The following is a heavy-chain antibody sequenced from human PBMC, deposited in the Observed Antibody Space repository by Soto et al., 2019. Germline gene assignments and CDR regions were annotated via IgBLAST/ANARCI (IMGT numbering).Heavy chain of an antibody. J-gene: IGHJ5*02. Sequence: PSETLSLTCTVCGDSISSYYWSWIRQPPGKGLEWIGYIYYSGSTNYNPSLKSRVTISVDTSKNQFSLKLSSVTAADTAVYYCARDVGYCSGGSCGNWFDPWGQGTLVTVSS. CDR2: IYYSGST. D-gene: IGHD2-15*01. CDR1: GDSISSYY. V-gene: IGHV4-59*01. CDR3: ARDVGYCSGGSCGNWFDP.